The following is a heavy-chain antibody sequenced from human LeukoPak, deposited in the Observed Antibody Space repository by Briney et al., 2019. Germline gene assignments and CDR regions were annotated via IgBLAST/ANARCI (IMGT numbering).Heavy chain of an antibody. V-gene: IGHV3-23*01. CDR3: AKDFAVAVYFDY. D-gene: IGHD6-19*01. Sequence: PGGSLRLSCAAAGFSFSSYSMNWVRQAPGKGLEWVSGITGNGGTTYYADSVKGRFTISRDNSKNTLYLQLNSMRAEDTAIYHCAKDFAVAVYFDYWGQGTLVTVSS. J-gene: IGHJ4*02. CDR2: ITGNGGTT. CDR1: GFSFSSYS.